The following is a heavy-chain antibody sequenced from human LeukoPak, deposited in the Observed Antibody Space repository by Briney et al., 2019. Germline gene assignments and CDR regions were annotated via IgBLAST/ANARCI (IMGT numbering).Heavy chain of an antibody. J-gene: IGHJ4*02. CDR2: IIPIFGTA. V-gene: IGHV1-69*13. D-gene: IGHD2-21*01. CDR3: ARVAAYCGGDCYTGAFDY. CDR1: GGTFSSYA. Sequence: ASVKVSCKASGGTFSSYAISWVRQAPGQGLEWMGGIIPIFGTANYAQKFQGRVTITADESTSTAYMELSSLRSEDTAVYYCARVAAYCGGDCYTGAFDYWGQGTLVTVSS.